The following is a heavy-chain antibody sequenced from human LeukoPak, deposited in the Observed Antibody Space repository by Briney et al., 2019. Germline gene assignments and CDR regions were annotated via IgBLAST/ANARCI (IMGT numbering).Heavy chain of an antibody. CDR1: GYTFTSYD. CDR3: ASGGSSRWYYFDY. D-gene: IGHD6-13*01. J-gene: IGHJ4*02. CDR2: MNPNSGNT. Sequence: ASVTVSCKASGYTFTSYDISWVRQATGQGLEWMGWMNPNSGNTGYAQKFQGRVTMTRNTSISTAYMELSSLRSEDTAVYYCASGGSSRWYYFDYWGQGTLVTVSS. V-gene: IGHV1-8*01.